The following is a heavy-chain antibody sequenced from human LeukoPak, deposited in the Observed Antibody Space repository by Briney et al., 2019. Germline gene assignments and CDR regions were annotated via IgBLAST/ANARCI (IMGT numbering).Heavy chain of an antibody. CDR1: GGTFSSYA. CDR2: IIPIFGTA. Sequence: SVKVSCKASGGTFSSYAISWVRQAPGQGLEWMGGIIPIFGTANYAQKFQGRVTITADESTSTAYMELSSLRSEDTAVYYCARNRVVVTAIPNWFDPWGQGTLVTVSS. D-gene: IGHD2-21*02. CDR3: ARNRVVVTAIPNWFDP. V-gene: IGHV1-69*13. J-gene: IGHJ5*02.